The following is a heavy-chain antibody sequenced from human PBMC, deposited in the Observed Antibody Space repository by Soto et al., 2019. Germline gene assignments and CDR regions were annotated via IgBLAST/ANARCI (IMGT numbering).Heavy chain of an antibody. V-gene: IGHV3-30*18. CDR2: ISYDGSNK. D-gene: IGHD5-18*01. J-gene: IGHJ6*02. CDR3: AKALVDTAMGIAPIASRYYYGMDV. CDR1: GFTFSSYG. Sequence: GVSLRLSCAASGFTFSSYGMHWVRQAPGKGLEWVAVISYDGSNKYYADSVKGRFTISRDNSKNTLYLQMNSLRAEDTAVYYCAKALVDTAMGIAPIASRYYYGMDVWGQGTTVTVSS.